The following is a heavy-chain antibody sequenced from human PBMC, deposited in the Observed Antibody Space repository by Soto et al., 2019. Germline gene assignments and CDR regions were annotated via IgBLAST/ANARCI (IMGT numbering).Heavy chain of an antibody. CDR3: ARHISRSRYTYGYGGYFDY. D-gene: IGHD5-18*01. CDR1: GCPFTSYG. J-gene: IGHJ4*02. V-gene: IGHV1-18*04. CDR2: ISAYNGNT. Sequence: XSVKVSCAASGCPFTSYGISWVRQAPGQGLEWMGWISAYNGNTNYAQKLQGRVTMTTDTSTSTAYMELRSLRSDDTAVYYCARHISRSRYTYGYGGYFDYCGQGTLVTVSS.